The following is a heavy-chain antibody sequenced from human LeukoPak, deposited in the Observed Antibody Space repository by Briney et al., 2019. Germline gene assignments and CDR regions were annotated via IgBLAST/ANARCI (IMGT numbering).Heavy chain of an antibody. Sequence: PGGSLRLSCAASGFTFSSYAMSWVRQAPGKGLEWVSAISGSGGSTYYADSVKGRFTISRDNSKNTLYLQVNSLRAEDTAVYYCAKFPTYYYDSSGYSYFDYWGQGTLVTVSS. CDR2: ISGSGGST. J-gene: IGHJ4*02. D-gene: IGHD3-22*01. V-gene: IGHV3-23*01. CDR1: GFTFSSYA. CDR3: AKFPTYYYDSSGYSYFDY.